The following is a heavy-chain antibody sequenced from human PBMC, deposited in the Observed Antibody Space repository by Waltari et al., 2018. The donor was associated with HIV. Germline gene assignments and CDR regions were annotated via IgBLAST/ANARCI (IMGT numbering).Heavy chain of an antibody. J-gene: IGHJ4*02. Sequence: QVQLQQWGAGLLKPSETLSLTCAVYGGSFSGYYWSWIRQSPGKGLEWIGEINHSGSTNYNPSPKSRVTISVDTSKNQFSLKLSSVTAADTAIYYCARAPPVYGDSYFDYWGQGTLVTVSS. CDR2: INHSGST. V-gene: IGHV4-34*01. CDR3: ARAPPVYGDSYFDY. CDR1: GGSFSGYY. D-gene: IGHD4-17*01.